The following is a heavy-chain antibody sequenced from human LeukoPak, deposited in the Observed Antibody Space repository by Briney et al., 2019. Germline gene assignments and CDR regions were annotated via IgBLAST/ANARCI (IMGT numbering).Heavy chain of an antibody. D-gene: IGHD5-24*01. CDR1: GFTFSSYA. CDR3: AKGRGGYNFFDY. CDR2: ISGSGGGT. Sequence: GGSLRLSCAASGFTFSSYAMSWVRQAPGKGLEWVSAISGSGGGTYYADSVKGRFTISRDNSKNTLYLQMNSLRAEDTAVYYCAKGRGGYNFFDYWGQGTLVTVSS. V-gene: IGHV3-23*01. J-gene: IGHJ4*02.